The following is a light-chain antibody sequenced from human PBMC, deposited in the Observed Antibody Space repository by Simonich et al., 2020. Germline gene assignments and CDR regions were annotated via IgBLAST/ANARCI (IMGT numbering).Light chain of an antibody. V-gene: IGLV3-27*01. J-gene: IGLJ3*02. CDR2: KDS. CDR3: NPTAVNNLKV. Sequence: SYELTQPSSVSVSPGQTARITCSGGVLAKKYARWFQQKPGQAPVLVIYKDSERPSGVHERIVGASVGTTDTSTLSRTQFENEAEYYCNPTAVNNLKVFGEGSKQTVL. CDR1: VLAKKY.